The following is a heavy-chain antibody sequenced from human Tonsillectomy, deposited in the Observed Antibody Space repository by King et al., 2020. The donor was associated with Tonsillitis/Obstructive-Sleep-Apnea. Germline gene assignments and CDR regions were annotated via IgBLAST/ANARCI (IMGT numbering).Heavy chain of an antibody. J-gene: IGHJ5*02. CDR1: GGSISTGGYY. CDR2: IYYSGST. CDR3: ARGVDYYDSSGQNNWFDP. Sequence: HVQLQESGPGLVKPSQTLSLTCTVSGGSISTGGYYWSWIRPHPGKGLEWIGYIYYSGSTYYNPSLKSRVTISVDTSKNQFSLKLSSVTAADTAVYYCARGVDYYDSSGQNNWFDPWGQGTLVTVSS. V-gene: IGHV4-31*03. D-gene: IGHD3-22*01.